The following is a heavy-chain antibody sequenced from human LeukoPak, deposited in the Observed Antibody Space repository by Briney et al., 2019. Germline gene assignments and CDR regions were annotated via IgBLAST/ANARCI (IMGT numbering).Heavy chain of an antibody. CDR3: AKISWNYVDDGNDY. CDR1: GFTFSSYA. CDR2: ISGSGGST. D-gene: IGHD1-7*01. J-gene: IGHJ4*02. Sequence: PGESLRLSCAASGFTFSSYAMSWVRQAPGKGLEWVSAISGSGGSTYYADSVKGRFAISRDNSKNTLYLQMNSLRAEDTAVYYCAKISWNYVDDGNDYWGQGTLVTVSS. V-gene: IGHV3-23*01.